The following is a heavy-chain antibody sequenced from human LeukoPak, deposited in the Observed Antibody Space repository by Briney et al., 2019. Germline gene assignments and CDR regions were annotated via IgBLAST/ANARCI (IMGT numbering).Heavy chain of an antibody. CDR3: HLVIIEPITLDY. CDR2: IVGSAGTT. V-gene: IGHV3-23*01. D-gene: IGHD3-10*01. Sequence: GGSLRLSCVASGFTFTNYAMSWVRQAPGKGLEWVSSIVGSAGTTSHADSVKGRFTISRDNSKNTLYLQMNSLRAEDTAVYYCHLVIIEPITLDYWGQGTLVTVSS. J-gene: IGHJ4*02. CDR1: GFTFTNYA.